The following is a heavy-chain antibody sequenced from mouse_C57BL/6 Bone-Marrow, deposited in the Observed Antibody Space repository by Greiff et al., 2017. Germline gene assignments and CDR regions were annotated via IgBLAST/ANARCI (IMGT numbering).Heavy chain of an antibody. J-gene: IGHJ1*03. CDR1: GFTFSSYA. V-gene: IGHV5-4*03. Sequence: EVKLVESGEGLVKPGGSLKLSCAASGFTFSSYAMSWVRQTPEQRLEWVATISDGGSYIYYPDTVKGRFTISRDNAKNNLYLQMSHLKSEDTAMYYCARPIITTVVAHWYFDVWGTGTTVTVSS. D-gene: IGHD1-1*01. CDR3: ARPIITTVVAHWYFDV. CDR2: ISDGGSYI.